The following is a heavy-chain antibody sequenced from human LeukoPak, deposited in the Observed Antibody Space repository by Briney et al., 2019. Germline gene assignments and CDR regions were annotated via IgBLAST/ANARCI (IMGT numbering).Heavy chain of an antibody. Sequence: SQTLSLTCTVSGGSISSGGYYWSWIRQPPGKGLEWIGYIYYSGSTNYNPSLKSRVTISVDTSKNQFSLKLSSVTAADTAVYYCARGNIVVVPAAIPTTDYYYYYMDVWGKGTTVTVSS. CDR3: ARGNIVVVPAAIPTTDYYYYYMDV. CDR2: IYYSGST. J-gene: IGHJ6*03. D-gene: IGHD2-2*02. CDR1: GGSISSGGYY. V-gene: IGHV4-61*08.